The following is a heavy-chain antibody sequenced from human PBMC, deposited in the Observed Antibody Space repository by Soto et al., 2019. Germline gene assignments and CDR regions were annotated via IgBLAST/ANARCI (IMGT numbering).Heavy chain of an antibody. Sequence: EVQVVESGGGLVQPGGSLRLSCAASGFSFGTSWMHWGRQAPGKGLVWVSCINNDGSNINYADSVKGRFTVSRDNTKNTVYLQMNSLTAEDTALYYCIRGLVYSGSSRSNYWGQGTLVTVSS. D-gene: IGHD6-6*01. CDR2: INNDGSNI. V-gene: IGHV3-74*01. CDR1: GFSFGTSW. CDR3: IRGLVYSGSSRSNY. J-gene: IGHJ4*02.